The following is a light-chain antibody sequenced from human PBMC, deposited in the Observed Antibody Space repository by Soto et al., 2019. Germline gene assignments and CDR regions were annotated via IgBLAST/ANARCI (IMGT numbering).Light chain of an antibody. Sequence: QPVLTQSSSVSASLGSSVKLTCTLSSGHSSYIIAWHQQQPGKAPRYLMKLEGSGCYNKGSGVPDRFSGSSSGPDRYLTISDHQSEEEADYYCETWDSSTRVFGGGTTLTVL. CDR2: LEGSGCY. V-gene: IGLV4-60*03. CDR3: ETWDSSTRV. CDR1: SGHSSYI. J-gene: IGLJ2*01.